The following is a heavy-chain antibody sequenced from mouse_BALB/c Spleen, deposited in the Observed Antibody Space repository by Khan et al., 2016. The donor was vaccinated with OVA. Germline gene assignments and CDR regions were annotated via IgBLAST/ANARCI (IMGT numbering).Heavy chain of an antibody. CDR3: ARGNFYARDY. V-gene: IGHV2-6*02. Sequence: VQLKESGPGLVAPSQSLSITCTVSGFSLTTYGIHWVRQPPGKGLEWLIVIWSDGASTYNSALKSRLSISKDNSKSQVFLKMNSLQTDDTAMYYCARGNFYARDYWGQGTSVTVSS. CDR2: IWSDGAS. D-gene: IGHD2-1*01. J-gene: IGHJ4*01. CDR1: GFSLTTYG.